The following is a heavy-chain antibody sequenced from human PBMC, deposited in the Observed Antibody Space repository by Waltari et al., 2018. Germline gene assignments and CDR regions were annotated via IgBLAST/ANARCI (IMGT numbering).Heavy chain of an antibody. CDR3: ASRRIYGSGSYPYYYGMDV. V-gene: IGHV1-69*01. J-gene: IGHJ6*02. D-gene: IGHD3-10*01. CDR1: GGTFSSYA. Sequence: QVQLVQSGAEVKKPGSSVKVSCKASGGTFSSYAISWVRQAPGHGLEWMGGIIPIFGTANYAQKFQGRVTITADESTSTAYMELSSLRSEDTAVYYCASRRIYGSGSYPYYYGMDVWGQGTTVTVSS. CDR2: IIPIFGTA.